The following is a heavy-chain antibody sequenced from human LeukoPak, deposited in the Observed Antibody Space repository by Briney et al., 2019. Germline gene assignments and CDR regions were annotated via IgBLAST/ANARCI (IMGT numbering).Heavy chain of an antibody. Sequence: GRSLRLSCAASGFTFSSYAMHWVRQAPGKGLERVAVISYDGSNKYYADSVKGRFTISRDNSKNTLYLQMHSLRAEDTAVDYCAKDEEGIAVFDYWGQGTLVTVSS. CDR1: GFTFSSYA. V-gene: IGHV3-30-3*01. D-gene: IGHD6-19*01. CDR3: AKDEEGIAVFDY. CDR2: ISYDGSNK. J-gene: IGHJ4*02.